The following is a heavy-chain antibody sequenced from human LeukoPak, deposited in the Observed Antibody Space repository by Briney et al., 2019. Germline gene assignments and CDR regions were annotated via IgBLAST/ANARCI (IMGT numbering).Heavy chain of an antibody. Sequence: PSETLSLTCTVSGGSISSTVDYWGWIRQPPGKGLEWIGSIYYSGITYYNPSLKSRVTISVDTSKNQFSLKLSSVTAADTAVYYCAREPIAARPIAFDIWGQGTMVTVSS. J-gene: IGHJ3*02. CDR2: IYYSGIT. CDR3: AREPIAARPIAFDI. D-gene: IGHD6-6*01. V-gene: IGHV4-39*07. CDR1: GGSISSTVDY.